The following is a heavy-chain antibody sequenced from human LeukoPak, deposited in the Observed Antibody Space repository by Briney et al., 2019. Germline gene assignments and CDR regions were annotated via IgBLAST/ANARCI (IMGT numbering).Heavy chain of an antibody. CDR1: GFTGSSNY. CDR2: INGRDGRT. Sequence: PGGSLRLSCAASGFTGSSNYMGWVRQAPGKGLEWVSSINGRDGRTYYADSVRGRFSMSSDNSKNTLFLQMNSLRAEDTAVYYCARGEAFAFDMWGQGTMVTVSS. V-gene: IGHV3-23*01. CDR3: ARGEAFAFDM. J-gene: IGHJ3*02.